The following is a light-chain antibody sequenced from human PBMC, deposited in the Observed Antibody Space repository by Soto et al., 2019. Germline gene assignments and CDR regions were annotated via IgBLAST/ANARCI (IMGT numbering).Light chain of an antibody. V-gene: IGKV3-15*01. CDR2: GAS. Sequence: IVMTQSPATLSVSPGERATLSCRASQSVSSDLAWYQQKPGQAPRLLIYGASTRATGIPARISGSGSGTEFTLTISSLQSEDFAVYYCQQYNNWPWTFGQGTKVEIK. J-gene: IGKJ1*01. CDR3: QQYNNWPWT. CDR1: QSVSSD.